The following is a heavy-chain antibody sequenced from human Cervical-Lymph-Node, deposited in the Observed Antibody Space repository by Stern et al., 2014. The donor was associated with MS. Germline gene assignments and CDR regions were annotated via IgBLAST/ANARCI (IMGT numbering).Heavy chain of an antibody. V-gene: IGHV1-3*01. D-gene: IGHD3-10*01. Sequence: QVQLVQSGAEVKKPGASVKVSCKASGYTFTSYEMHWVRQAPGQRLEWMGWINAGNGNTKYSQKFQGRLTITRDTSASTTYMELSSLTSEDTAVYYCAKSRSYYFDYWGQGTLVTVSS. CDR3: AKSRSYYFDY. J-gene: IGHJ4*02. CDR2: INAGNGNT. CDR1: GYTFTSYE.